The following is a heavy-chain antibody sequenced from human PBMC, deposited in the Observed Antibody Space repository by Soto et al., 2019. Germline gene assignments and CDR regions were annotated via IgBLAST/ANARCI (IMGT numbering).Heavy chain of an antibody. D-gene: IGHD3-22*01. V-gene: IGHV1-46*01. CDR3: ARVGYSSTATTFHYHGLDV. CDR2: IYPRGGTT. CDR1: GYNFTSHY. Sequence: ASVKVSCKASGYNFTSHYMHWVRQAPGQGLESMGIIYPRGGTTIYAQKFQGRVTMTRDTSTHTFYMELSSLRSEDTAMYYCARVGYSSTATTFHYHGLDVWGQGTTVTVSS. J-gene: IGHJ6*02.